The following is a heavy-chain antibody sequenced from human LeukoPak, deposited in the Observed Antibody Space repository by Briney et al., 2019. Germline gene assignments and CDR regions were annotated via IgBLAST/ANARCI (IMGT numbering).Heavy chain of an antibody. J-gene: IGHJ4*02. CDR3: TTGNWGSFSY. CDR2: IKSKTDGGTT. Sequence: GGSLRLSCAASGFTFSNAWMNWVRQAPGKGLEWVGRIKSKTDGGTTDSVAPVKGRFTISRDDSKNTLYLQVNSLNTEDTAVYYCTTGNWGSFSYWGQGTLVTVSS. D-gene: IGHD7-27*01. CDR1: GFTFSNAW. V-gene: IGHV3-15*01.